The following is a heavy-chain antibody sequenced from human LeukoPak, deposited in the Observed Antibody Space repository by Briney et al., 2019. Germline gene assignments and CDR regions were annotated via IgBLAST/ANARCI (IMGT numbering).Heavy chain of an antibody. CDR1: GFTFSDHY. V-gene: IGHV3-11*04. Sequence: GGSLRLSCAGSGFTFSDHYMSWIRQAPGKGLEWVSYISSSDTTIYYADSVKGRFTISRDNAQNSLYLQMNTLRADDTAVYYRARADCSSTSCYELDYWGQGTLVTVSS. J-gene: IGHJ4*02. CDR2: ISSSDTTI. CDR3: ARADCSSTSCYELDY. D-gene: IGHD2-2*01.